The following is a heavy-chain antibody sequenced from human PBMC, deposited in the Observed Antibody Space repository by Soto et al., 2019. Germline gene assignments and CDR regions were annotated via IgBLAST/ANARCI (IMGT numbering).Heavy chain of an antibody. Sequence: QVQLQESGPGLVKPSETLSLTCTVSGGSISSYYWSWIRQPPGKGLEWIGYIYYSGSTNYNPSLKSRVTISVDTSKNQFSLKLSSVTAADTAVYYCATGYCSGGSCYSLPLDYWGQGTLVTVSS. J-gene: IGHJ4*02. CDR3: ATGYCSGGSCYSLPLDY. CDR2: IYYSGST. V-gene: IGHV4-59*01. CDR1: GGSISSYY. D-gene: IGHD2-15*01.